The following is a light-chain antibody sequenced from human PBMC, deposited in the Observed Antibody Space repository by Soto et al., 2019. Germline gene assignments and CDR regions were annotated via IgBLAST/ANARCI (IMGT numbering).Light chain of an antibody. J-gene: IGKJ2*01. CDR3: QQRSNWLYT. CDR1: QSVSSY. Sequence: EIVLTQSPATLSLSPGERATLSCRASQSVSSYLAWYQQKPGQAPRLLIYDASNRATGIPARFSGSGSGTDFTPTISSLEPEDVAVYYCQQRSNWLYTFGQGTKLEIK. CDR2: DAS. V-gene: IGKV3-11*01.